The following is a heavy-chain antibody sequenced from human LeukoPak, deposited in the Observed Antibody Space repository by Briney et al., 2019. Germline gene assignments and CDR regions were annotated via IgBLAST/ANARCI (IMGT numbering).Heavy chain of an antibody. D-gene: IGHD6-13*01. J-gene: IGHJ4*01. CDR1: GGSFSNYY. CDR2: IYHTGDT. V-gene: IGHV4-4*07. CDR3: ARGGSKSWYPLMK. Sequence: SETLSLTCSLSGGSFSNYYWHWIRQSAEKGLEWIGHIYHTGDTNDNPSLKSRLPISVDKSRNLFSLRLTSVTAADTAIYYCARGGSKSWYPLMKWGQGTLVTVSS.